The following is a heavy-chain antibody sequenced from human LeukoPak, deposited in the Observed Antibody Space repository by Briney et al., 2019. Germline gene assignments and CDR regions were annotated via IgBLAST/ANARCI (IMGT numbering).Heavy chain of an antibody. J-gene: IGHJ6*03. Sequence: ASVKVSCKASGYTFTSYDINWVRQATGQGLEWMGWMSPNSGNTGYAKKFHGRVTMTRNTSISAAYMELSSLCSEDTAVYYCARVSPESEVLKTYYDFWSGYPRHYYYYYMDVWGKGATVTVSS. CDR1: GYTFTSYD. D-gene: IGHD3-3*01. CDR3: ARVSPESEVLKTYYDFWSGYPRHYYYYYMDV. V-gene: IGHV1-8*01. CDR2: MSPNSGNT.